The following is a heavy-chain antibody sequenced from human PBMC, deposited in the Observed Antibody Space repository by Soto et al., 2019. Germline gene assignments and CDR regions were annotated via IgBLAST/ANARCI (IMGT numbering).Heavy chain of an antibody. V-gene: IGHV2-5*02. Sequence: QITLKESGPTLVKPTQTLTLTCTFSGFSLSSTRVAVGWIRQPPGKSLEWLALIYWDDDKRYIPFLKSRLTITKDTSKHQVVLTMTNMDPVDTATYYCAHSVVAGLGYYFDYWGQGTLVTVSS. CDR1: GFSLSSTRVA. CDR3: AHSVVAGLGYYFDY. D-gene: IGHD6-19*01. CDR2: IYWDDDK. J-gene: IGHJ4*02.